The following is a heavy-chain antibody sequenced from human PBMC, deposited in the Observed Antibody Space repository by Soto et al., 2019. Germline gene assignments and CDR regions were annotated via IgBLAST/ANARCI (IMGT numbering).Heavy chain of an antibody. CDR1: GYTFSXYG. D-gene: IGHD2-2*01. Sequence: ASVKVSCKASGYTFSXYGISWVRQAPGQGLEWMGWISVYNGKTDFAQKFQGRVTMATDTSTNTVYMELKNLTSDDTAVYYCARDRSTSDYWGQGTQVTVSP. CDR3: ARDRSTSDY. CDR2: ISVYNGKT. V-gene: IGHV1-18*01. J-gene: IGHJ4*02.